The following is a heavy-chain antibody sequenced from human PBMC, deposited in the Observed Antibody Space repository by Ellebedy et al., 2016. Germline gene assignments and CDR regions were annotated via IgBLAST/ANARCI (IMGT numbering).Heavy chain of an antibody. V-gene: IGHV4-31*03. CDR3: ARYDYGDYVDAFDI. CDR2: IYYSGST. CDR1: GGSISSGGYY. J-gene: IGHJ3*02. D-gene: IGHD4-17*01. Sequence: SETLSLTCTVSGGSISSGGYYWSWIRQHPGKGLEWIGYIYYSGSTYYNPSLKSRVTISVDTSKNQFPLKLSSVTAADTAVYYCARYDYGDYVDAFDIWGQGTMVTVSS.